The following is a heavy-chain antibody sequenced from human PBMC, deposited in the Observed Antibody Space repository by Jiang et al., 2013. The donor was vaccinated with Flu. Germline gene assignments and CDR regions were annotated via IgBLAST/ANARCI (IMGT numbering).Heavy chain of an antibody. V-gene: IGHV6-1*01. D-gene: IGHD6-13*01. CDR2: TFYRSKWYN. Sequence: QTLSLTCAISGDSVSSNSAAWNWIRQSPSRGLEWLGRTFYRSKWYNDYELSVRGRITINPDTSKNKFSLQLRSVSPDDTAVYYCARGVEAGFGDALDFWGQGTLVTVSS. CDR1: GDSVSSNSAA. J-gene: IGHJ3*01. CDR3: ARGVEAGFGDALDF.